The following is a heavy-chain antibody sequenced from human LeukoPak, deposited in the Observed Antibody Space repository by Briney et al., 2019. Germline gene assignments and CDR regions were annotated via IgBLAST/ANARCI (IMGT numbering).Heavy chain of an antibody. CDR2: MNPNSGNT. D-gene: IGHD6-19*01. Sequence: ASVKVSCKASGYTFTSYDINWVRQATGQGLEWMGWMNPNSGNTGYAQKFQGRVIMTRNTSISTAYMELSSLRSEDTAVYYCARSYSSGWYGGQGTRGNWFDPWGQGTLVTVSS. J-gene: IGHJ5*02. V-gene: IGHV1-8*01. CDR1: GYTFTSYD. CDR3: ARSYSSGWYGGQGTRGNWFDP.